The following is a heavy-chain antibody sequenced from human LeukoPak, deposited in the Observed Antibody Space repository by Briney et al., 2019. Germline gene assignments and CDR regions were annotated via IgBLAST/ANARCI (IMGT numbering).Heavy chain of an antibody. CDR3: ARVGIDYGDYYFDY. CDR1: GGSISSYY. J-gene: IGHJ4*02. CDR2: IYYSGST. Sequence: SETLSLTCTVSGGSISSYYWSWIRQPPGKGLEWIGYIYYSGSTNYNPSLKSRVTMSVDTSKNQFSLKLSSVTALDTAVYYCARVGIDYGDYYFDYWGQGTLVTVSS. V-gene: IGHV4-59*12. D-gene: IGHD4-17*01.